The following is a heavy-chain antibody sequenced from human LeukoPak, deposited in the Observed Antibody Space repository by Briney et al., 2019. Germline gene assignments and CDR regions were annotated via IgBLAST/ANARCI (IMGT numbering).Heavy chain of an antibody. CDR3: VKEHTCFDNSGSYYFDS. Sequence: PGGSLRLSCEASGFTFSDSYMSWLRQPPGKGLESISYIGPSGNFINYADSVKGRFTISRDNAKKSLYLQMNSLRAKDTAVYISVKEHTCFDNSGSYYFDSWGQGTLVTVSS. J-gene: IGHJ4*02. D-gene: IGHD3-22*01. V-gene: IGHV3-11*04. CDR1: GFTFSDSY. CDR2: IGPSGNFI.